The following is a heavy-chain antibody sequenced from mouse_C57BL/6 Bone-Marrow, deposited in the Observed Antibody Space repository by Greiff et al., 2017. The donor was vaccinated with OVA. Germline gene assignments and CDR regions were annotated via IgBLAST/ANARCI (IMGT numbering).Heavy chain of an antibody. V-gene: IGHV5-15*04. CDR1: GFTFSDYG. J-gene: IGHJ1*03. CDR2: VSNLAYSI. D-gene: IGHD1-1*01. Sequence: EVKLVESGGGLVQPGGSLKLSCAASGFTFSDYGMAWVRQAPRKGPEWVAFVSNLAYSIYYADTVTGRFTISRENAKNTLYLEMSSLRSEDTAMYYCARPYYGSSYGYFDVWGTGTTVTVSS. CDR3: ARPYYGSSYGYFDV.